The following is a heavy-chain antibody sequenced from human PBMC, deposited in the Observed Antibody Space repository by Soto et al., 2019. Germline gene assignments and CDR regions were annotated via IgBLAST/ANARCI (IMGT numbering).Heavy chain of an antibody. CDR3: ARRGMAGNWFDP. CDR1: GFTFSSYS. V-gene: IGHV3-21*01. D-gene: IGHD3-10*01. Sequence: PGGSLRLSCAASGFTFSSYSMNWVRQAPGKGLEWVSSISSSSSYIYYADSVKGRFTISRDNAKNSLYLQMNSLRAEDTAVYYCARRGMAGNWFDPWGQGTLVTVSS. CDR2: ISSSSSYI. J-gene: IGHJ5*02.